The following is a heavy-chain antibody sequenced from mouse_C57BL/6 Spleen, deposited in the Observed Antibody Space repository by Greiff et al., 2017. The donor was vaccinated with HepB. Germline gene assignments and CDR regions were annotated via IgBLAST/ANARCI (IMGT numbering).Heavy chain of an antibody. D-gene: IGHD1-1*01. Sequence: EVQLVESGGGLVKPGGSLKLSCAASGFTFSDYGMHWVRQAPEKGLEWVAYISSGSSTIYFADTVKGRFTISRDNAKNTLFLQMTSLRSEDTAMYYCARALLLRGAMDYWGQGTSVTVSS. CDR2: ISSGSSTI. J-gene: IGHJ4*01. CDR1: GFTFSDYG. CDR3: ARALLLRGAMDY. V-gene: IGHV5-17*01.